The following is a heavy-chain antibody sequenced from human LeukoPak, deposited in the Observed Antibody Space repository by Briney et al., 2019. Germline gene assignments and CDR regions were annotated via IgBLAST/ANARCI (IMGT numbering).Heavy chain of an antibody. J-gene: IGHJ4*02. Sequence: PSETLSLTSTVSGGSISSYYWSWIRQPPGKGLEWIGYIYYSGSTNYNPSLKSRVTISVDTSKNQFSLKLSSVTAADTAVYYCASAYYDILTGYPPHFDYWGQGTLVTVSS. CDR2: IYYSGST. V-gene: IGHV4-59*08. CDR3: ASAYYDILTGYPPHFDY. D-gene: IGHD3-9*01. CDR1: GGSISSYY.